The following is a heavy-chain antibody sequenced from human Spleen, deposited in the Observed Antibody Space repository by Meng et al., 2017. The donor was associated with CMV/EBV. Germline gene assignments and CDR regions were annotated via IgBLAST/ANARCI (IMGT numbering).Heavy chain of an antibody. J-gene: IGHJ3*02. CDR2: ISSSSSYI. Sequence: GGSLRLSCAASGFTFNNYAMNWVRQAPGKGLEWVSSISSSSSYIYYADSVKGRFTISRDNAKNSLYLQMNSLRAEDTAVYYCARDHRYYGSGDAFDIWGQGTMVTVSS. CDR3: ARDHRYYGSGDAFDI. D-gene: IGHD3-3*01. V-gene: IGHV3-21*04. CDR1: GFTFNNYA.